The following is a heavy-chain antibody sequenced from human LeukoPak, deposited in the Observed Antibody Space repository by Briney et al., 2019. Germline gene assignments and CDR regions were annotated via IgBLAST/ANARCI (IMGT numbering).Heavy chain of an antibody. CDR3: AHLRSQYYYDSSGYYLVPFSFDY. Sequence: ESGPTLVKPTQTLTLTCTFSGFSLSTSGVGVGWIRQPPGKALEWLALIYWDDDKRYSPSLKSRLTITKDTSRNQVVLTMTNIDPVDTATYYCAHLRSQYYYDSSGYYLVPFSFDYWGQGTLVTVSS. CDR1: GFSLSTSGVG. CDR2: IYWDDDK. V-gene: IGHV2-5*02. D-gene: IGHD3-22*01. J-gene: IGHJ4*02.